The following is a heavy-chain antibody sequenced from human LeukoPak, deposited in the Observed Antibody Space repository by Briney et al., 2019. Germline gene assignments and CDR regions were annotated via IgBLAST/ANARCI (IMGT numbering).Heavy chain of an antibody. D-gene: IGHD3-10*01. CDR2: ISGDGKNT. CDR3: ASSRSYGSHDY. Sequence: PGGSPRLSCAAAGFAFSFYAMSWLRQPPGKGLEWVSAISGDGKNTYYAESMKGRFTLSRDNSKDTLYLQMNSLRAEDTAVYYCASSRSYGSHDYWGQGTLVTVSS. J-gene: IGHJ4*02. CDR1: GFAFSFYA. V-gene: IGHV3-23*01.